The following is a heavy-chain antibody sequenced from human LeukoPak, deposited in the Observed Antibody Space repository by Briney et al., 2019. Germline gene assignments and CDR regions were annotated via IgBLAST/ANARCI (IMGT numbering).Heavy chain of an antibody. CDR1: GYTFTGYY. CDR3: ARARQLVREQSYYYGMDV. V-gene: IGHV1-2*02. J-gene: IGHJ6*02. D-gene: IGHD6-6*01. CDR2: INPNSGGT. Sequence: ASVKVSCKASGYTFTGYYIHWVRQAPGQGLEWMGWINPNSGGTNYAQKFQGRVTMTRDTSISTAYMELSRLRSDDTAVYYCARARQLVREQSYYYGMDVWGQGTTVTVSS.